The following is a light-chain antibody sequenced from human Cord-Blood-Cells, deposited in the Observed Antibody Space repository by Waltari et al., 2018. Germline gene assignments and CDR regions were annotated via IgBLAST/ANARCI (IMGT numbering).Light chain of an antibody. J-gene: IGLJ3*02. CDR2: SNN. V-gene: IGLV1-44*01. CDR1: SSNIGSNT. CDR3: AAWDDSLSGHGV. Sequence: QSVLTQPPSASGTPGQRVTISCSGSSSNIGSNTVNWYQQLPGTAPKLLIYSNNQRPSGVPDRLSGSESGTSASLAISGLQAEDEADYYCAAWDDSLSGHGVFGGGTKLTVL.